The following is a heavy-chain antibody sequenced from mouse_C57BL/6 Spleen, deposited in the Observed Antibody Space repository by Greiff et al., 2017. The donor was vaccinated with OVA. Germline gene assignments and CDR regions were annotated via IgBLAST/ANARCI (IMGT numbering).Heavy chain of an antibody. Sequence: QVQLQQPGAELVKPGASVKLSCKASGYTFTSYWMHWVKQRPGQGLEWIGMIHPNSGSTNYNEKFKSKATLTVDKSSSTAYMQLSSLTSEDSAVYDCAREEYENYAMDYWGQGTSVTVSS. D-gene: IGHD2-3*01. CDR1: GYTFTSYW. CDR3: AREEYENYAMDY. J-gene: IGHJ4*01. CDR2: IHPNSGST. V-gene: IGHV1-64*01.